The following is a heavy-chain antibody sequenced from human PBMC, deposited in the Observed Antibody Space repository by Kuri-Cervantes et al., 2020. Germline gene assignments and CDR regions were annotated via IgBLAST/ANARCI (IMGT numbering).Heavy chain of an antibody. J-gene: IGHJ6*02. V-gene: IGHV3-74*01. D-gene: IGHD3-16*02. CDR2: INSDGSST. Sequence: GGSLRLSCAASGFTFDDYAMHWVRQVSGKGLEWVSRINSDGSSTSYADSVKGRFTISRDNAKNTLYLQMNSLRAEDTAVYYCARDRRGGGSSPYDYVWGSYRNYGMDVWGQGTTVTVSS. CDR3: ARDRRGGGSSPYDYVWGSYRNYGMDV. CDR1: GFTFDDYA.